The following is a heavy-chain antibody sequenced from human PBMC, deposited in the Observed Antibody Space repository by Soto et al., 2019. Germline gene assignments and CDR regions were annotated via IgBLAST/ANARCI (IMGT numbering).Heavy chain of an antibody. CDR1: GFTFSSSA. Sequence: ASVKVSCKTSGFTFSSSAVHWVRQARGHRLQWIGWIDVGNGNTKYSQKFQGRVTITRDTSASTAYMELSSLRSEDTAVYYCARDGDFWSGYSAYYFDYWGQGTLVTVSS. V-gene: IGHV1-3*01. CDR2: IDVGNGNT. CDR3: ARDGDFWSGYSAYYFDY. J-gene: IGHJ4*02. D-gene: IGHD3-3*01.